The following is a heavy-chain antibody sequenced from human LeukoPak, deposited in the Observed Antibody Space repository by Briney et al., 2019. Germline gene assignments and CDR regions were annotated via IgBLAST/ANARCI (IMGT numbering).Heavy chain of an antibody. J-gene: IGHJ4*02. V-gene: IGHV3-21*04. CDR3: ASSYGSGDY. CDR1: GFIFSSYP. Sequence: GGSLRLSCAASGFIFSSYPMNWVRQAPGKGLEWVASISSSSSYIYYADSVKGRFTISRDNPKNTLYLQMNSLRAEDTAVYYCASSYGSGDYWGQGTLVTVSS. CDR2: ISSSSSYI. D-gene: IGHD3-10*01.